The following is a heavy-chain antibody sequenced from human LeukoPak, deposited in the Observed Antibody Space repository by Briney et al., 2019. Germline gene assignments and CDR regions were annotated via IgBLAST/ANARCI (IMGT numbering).Heavy chain of an antibody. CDR1: GYTFINYA. Sequence: ASVKVSCKASGYTFINYAINWGRQAPGRRLEWMGWINAGNGNTKYSQKFQGRVTITRDTSASTAYMELSSLRSEDTAVYYCARGPRAAADDYWGQGTLVTVSS. CDR2: INAGNGNT. J-gene: IGHJ4*02. D-gene: IGHD6-13*01. V-gene: IGHV1-3*01. CDR3: ARGPRAAADDY.